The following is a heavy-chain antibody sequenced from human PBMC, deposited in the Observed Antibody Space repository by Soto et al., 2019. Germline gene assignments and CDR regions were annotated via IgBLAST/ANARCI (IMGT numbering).Heavy chain of an antibody. J-gene: IGHJ4*02. CDR1: GFTFSSQN. V-gene: IGHV3-30-3*01. CDR3: GRLCTAATPADT. D-gene: IGHD2-8*02. CDR2: ISYDGSKK. Sequence: VGSLRLSCAASGFTFSSQNMHWVRQAPGKGPEWVGVISYDGSKKYFADSVKGRFTISRDNSQSMLYLQVSSLRAEDTAIYYCGRLCTAATPADTRGEETLLTFSS.